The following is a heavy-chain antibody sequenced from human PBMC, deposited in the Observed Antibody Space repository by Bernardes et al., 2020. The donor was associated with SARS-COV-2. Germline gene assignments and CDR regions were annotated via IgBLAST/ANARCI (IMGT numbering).Heavy chain of an antibody. D-gene: IGHD3-16*01. CDR3: ASNFGGF. V-gene: IGHV3-23*01. Sequence: GSLRLSCVASRFTCTTYAMSWVRPSPGKGLECVSRTSANGYTTYYADSVAGRFTFSRDNSKNTLYLHLNNVRVEDTAFYYCASNFGGFWGQGTLVTVSS. J-gene: IGHJ4*02. CDR1: RFTCTTYA. CDR2: TSANGYTT.